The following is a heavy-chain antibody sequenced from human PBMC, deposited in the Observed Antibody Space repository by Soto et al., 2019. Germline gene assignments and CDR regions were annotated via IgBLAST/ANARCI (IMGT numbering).Heavy chain of an antibody. CDR2: IYYSGST. J-gene: IGHJ3*02. CDR3: ARDLSIAVAGIHAFDI. Sequence: PSETLSLTCTVSGGSISSGGYYWSWIRQHPGKGLEWIGYIYYSGSTYYNPSLKSRVTISVDTSKNQFSLKLSSVTAADTAVYYCARDLSIAVAGIHAFDIWGQGTMVTVSS. CDR1: GGSISSGGYY. V-gene: IGHV4-31*03. D-gene: IGHD6-19*01.